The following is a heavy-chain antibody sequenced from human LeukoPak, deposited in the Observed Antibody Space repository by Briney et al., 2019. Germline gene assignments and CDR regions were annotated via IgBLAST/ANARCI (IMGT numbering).Heavy chain of an antibody. CDR3: TPSGPVGPAGFDP. CDR2: IKSKIDGETT. CDR1: GFAFTNAW. J-gene: IGHJ5*02. Sequence: GGSLRLSCAASGFAFTNAWMSWVRQSPGKGLEWVGRIKSKIDGETTDYNTPVKGRFIVSRDDSRNTLFLQMNSLKIEDTAVYYCTPSGPVGPAGFDPWGQGTLVIVSS. D-gene: IGHD2-15*01. V-gene: IGHV3-15*01.